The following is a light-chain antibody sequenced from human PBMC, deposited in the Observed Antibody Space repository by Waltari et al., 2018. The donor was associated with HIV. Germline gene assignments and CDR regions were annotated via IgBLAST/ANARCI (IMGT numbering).Light chain of an antibody. Sequence: DIQMTQSPSSVSASVGDRVTITCRASQNIYNWLTWYQQKPGKAPKLLIYATSNLQSGVPSRCSGSGSGTVFTLTISSLQPEDFASYFCQQANSFPWTFGQGTKVEI. CDR3: QQANSFPWT. V-gene: IGKV1-12*01. CDR1: QNIYNW. J-gene: IGKJ1*01. CDR2: ATS.